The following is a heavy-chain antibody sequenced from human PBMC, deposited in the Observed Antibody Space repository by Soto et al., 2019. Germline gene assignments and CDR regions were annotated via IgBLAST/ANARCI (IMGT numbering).Heavy chain of an antibody. D-gene: IGHD3-3*01. CDR3: ARXRRHYDFWSGYTYWFDP. CDR1: GYSIRSGYY. J-gene: IGHJ5*02. V-gene: IGHV4-38-2*01. CDR2: IFHIGST. Sequence: PSETLSLTCAVSGYSIRSGYYWGWIRQPPGKGLEWIGTIFHIGSTYYNPSLKSRVTISIDTSKNEFSLKVSSVTAADTAVYYCARXRRHYDFWSGYTYWFDPWGQGTLVTVSS.